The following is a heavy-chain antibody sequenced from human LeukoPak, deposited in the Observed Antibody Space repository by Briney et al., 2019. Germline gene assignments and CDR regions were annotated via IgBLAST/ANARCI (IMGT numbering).Heavy chain of an antibody. J-gene: IGHJ4*02. CDR2: ISGSSDNT. V-gene: IGHV3-23*01. D-gene: IGHD1-7*01. CDR3: ATSNWNYDY. CDR1: GFTFSSYW. Sequence: GGSLRLSCAASGFTFSSYWMSWVRQAPGKGLEWVSAISGSSDNTYYADSVKGRFTISRDNSKNTLYLQMNSLRAEDTAIYYCATSNWNYDYWGQGTLVTVSS.